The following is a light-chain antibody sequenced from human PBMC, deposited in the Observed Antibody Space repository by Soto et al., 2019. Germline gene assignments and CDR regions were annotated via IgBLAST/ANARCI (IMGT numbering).Light chain of an antibody. Sequence: EIVMTQSPATLSVSPGGRATLSCRASQSISSSLAWYQQKPGQAPRLLIHGASTRATSNPGRFSGSGSGAEFTLTISSLQSGDFALYYCQQYYDWPPTFGQGTKVDIE. J-gene: IGKJ1*01. CDR3: QQYYDWPPT. V-gene: IGKV3-15*01. CDR2: GAS. CDR1: QSISSS.